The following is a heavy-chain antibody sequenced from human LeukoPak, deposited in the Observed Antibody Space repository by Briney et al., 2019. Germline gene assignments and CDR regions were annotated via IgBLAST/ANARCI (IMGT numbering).Heavy chain of an antibody. V-gene: IGHV5-51*01. CDR2: IYPGDSDT. CDR3: ARHGYSSVYYYYGMDV. Sequence: GESLKISCQGSGYSFTSYWIGWVRQMPGKGLEWMGIIYPGDSDTRYSPSFQGQVTISADKSISTAYLQWSSLKASDTAMYYCARHGYSSVYYYYGMDVWGQGTTVTVSS. J-gene: IGHJ6*02. D-gene: IGHD5-18*01. CDR1: GYSFTSYW.